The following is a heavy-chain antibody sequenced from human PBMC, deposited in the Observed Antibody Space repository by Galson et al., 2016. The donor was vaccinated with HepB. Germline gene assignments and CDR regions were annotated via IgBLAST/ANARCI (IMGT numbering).Heavy chain of an antibody. J-gene: IGHJ4*02. CDR2: ISGSADIT. CDR1: GFTFSSYA. CDR3: AKIDAWRVGSSYHYFHY. V-gene: IGHV3-23*01. Sequence: SLRLSCAASGFTFSSYAMSWVRQAPGKGLEWVSSISGSADITYYADSVRGRFTISRDNSENMIYLQLNNLRPEDTAVYYCAKIDAWRVGSSYHYFHYWGQGTLVPVSS. D-gene: IGHD1-26*01.